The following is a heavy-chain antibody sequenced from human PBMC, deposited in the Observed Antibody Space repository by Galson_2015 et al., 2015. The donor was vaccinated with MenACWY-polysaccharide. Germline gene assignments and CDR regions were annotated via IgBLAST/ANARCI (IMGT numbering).Heavy chain of an antibody. CDR3: ARIHSGSPSDFDY. Sequence: CAISGDSVSSHSGSWHWVRQSPSRGPEWLGRTYYRSKWYSYYGASVKGRITINPDTYKNQFSLQLNSVTPEDAAVYYCARIHSGSPSDFDYWGQGTLVTVSS. CDR2: TYYRSKWYS. J-gene: IGHJ4*02. V-gene: IGHV6-1*01. D-gene: IGHD5-18*01. CDR1: GDSVSSHSGS.